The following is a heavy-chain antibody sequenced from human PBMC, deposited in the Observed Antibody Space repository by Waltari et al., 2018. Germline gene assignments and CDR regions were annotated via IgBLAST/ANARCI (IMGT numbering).Heavy chain of an antibody. CDR3: ARQVAVAGNSYYFDY. CDR2: IYPGDSDT. V-gene: IGHV5-51*01. D-gene: IGHD6-19*01. Sequence: ELQLVQSGAEVKKPGESLKISCQGSGYSFTSYWIGWVRQMPGKGLDWTGIIYPGDSDTSYSPSFQGQVTISADKSISTPYLQWSSLKASDTAMYYCARQVAVAGNSYYFDYWGQGTLVTVSS. J-gene: IGHJ4*02. CDR1: GYSFTSYW.